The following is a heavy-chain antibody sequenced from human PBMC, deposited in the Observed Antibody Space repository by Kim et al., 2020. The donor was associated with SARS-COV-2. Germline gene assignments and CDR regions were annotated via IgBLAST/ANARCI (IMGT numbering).Heavy chain of an antibody. D-gene: IGHD1-26*01. J-gene: IGHJ6*02. CDR3: AKDGSGSYYGPFYGMDV. CDR1: GFTFDDYA. CDR2: ISWNSGSI. V-gene: IGHV3-9*01. Sequence: GGSLRLSCAASGFTFDDYAMHWVRQAPGKGLEWVSGISWNSGSIGYADSVKGRFTISRDNAKNSLYLQINSLRAEDTALYYCAKDGSGSYYGPFYGMDVWGQGTTVTVSS.